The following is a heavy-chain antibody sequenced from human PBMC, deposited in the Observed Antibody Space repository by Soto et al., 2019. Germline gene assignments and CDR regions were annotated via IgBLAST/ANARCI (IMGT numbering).Heavy chain of an antibody. CDR2: IYYSGST. V-gene: IGHV4-59*01. CDR3: ARAHYDSTPQPLPVDAFDI. J-gene: IGHJ3*02. CDR1: GGSISSYY. D-gene: IGHD3-22*01. Sequence: PSETLSLTCTVSGGSISSYYWSWIRQPPGKGLEWIGYIYYSGSTNYNPSLKSRVTISVDTSKNQFSLKLSSVTAAGTAVYYCARAHYDSTPQPLPVDAFDIWGQGTMVTVSS.